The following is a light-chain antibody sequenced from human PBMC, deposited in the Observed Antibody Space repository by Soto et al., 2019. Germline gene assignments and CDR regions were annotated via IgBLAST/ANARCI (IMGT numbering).Light chain of an antibody. CDR3: QQYGSSPPYT. CDR1: QSVSSSY. V-gene: IGKV3-20*01. Sequence: EIVLTQSPGTLSLSPGERATLSCRASQSVSSSYLAWYQQKPGQAPRLLIYGASSRATGIPDRFSSSGSGTEFTITISRLEPEDFAVSYCQQYGSSPPYTFGQGTKLEIK. J-gene: IGKJ2*01. CDR2: GAS.